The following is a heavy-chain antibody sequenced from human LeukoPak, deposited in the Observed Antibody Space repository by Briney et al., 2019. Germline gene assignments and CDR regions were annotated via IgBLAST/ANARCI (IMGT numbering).Heavy chain of an antibody. Sequence: GGSLRLSCAASGFTFSTYGMHWVRQAPGKGLEWVAVISYDGRDKYYADSVKGRFTISRDNSKNTLYLQMNSLRAEDTAVYYCAKDQSGYFDYWGQGTLVTVSS. D-gene: IGHD3-10*01. V-gene: IGHV3-30*18. J-gene: IGHJ4*02. CDR3: AKDQSGYFDY. CDR1: GFTFSTYG. CDR2: ISYDGRDK.